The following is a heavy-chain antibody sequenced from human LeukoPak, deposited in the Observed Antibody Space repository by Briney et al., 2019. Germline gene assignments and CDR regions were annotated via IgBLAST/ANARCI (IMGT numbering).Heavy chain of an antibody. CDR2: IYHSGST. CDR1: SYFIDNGYY. CDR3: ARESKLFFGETR. J-gene: IGHJ4*02. Sequence: SETLSLTCSVSSYFIDNGYYWGWIRQTPGKGLEWIGSIYHSGSTYYNPSLKSRVTISVDTSKNQFSLKLSSVTAADTAVYYCARESKLFFGETRWGQGTLVTVSS. D-gene: IGHD3-10*01. V-gene: IGHV4-38-2*02.